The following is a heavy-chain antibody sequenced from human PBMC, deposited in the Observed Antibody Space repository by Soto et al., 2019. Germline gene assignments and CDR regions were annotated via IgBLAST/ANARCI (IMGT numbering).Heavy chain of an antibody. J-gene: IGHJ5*02. CDR1: GGSISSGGYY. CDR2: IYYSGST. CDR3: ASYYPENWFDP. D-gene: IGHD3-10*01. V-gene: IGHV4-31*02. Sequence: SATLSVTGTVSGGSISSGGYYWSWIRQHPGKGLEWIGYIYYSGSTNYNPSLKSRVTISVDTSKNQFSLKLSSVTAADTAVYYCASYYPENWFDPWGQGTLVTVSS.